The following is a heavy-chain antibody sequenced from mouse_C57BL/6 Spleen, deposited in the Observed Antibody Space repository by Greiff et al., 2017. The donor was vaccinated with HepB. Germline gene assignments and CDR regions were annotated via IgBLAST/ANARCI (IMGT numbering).Heavy chain of an antibody. Sequence: EVKLVESGGGLVKPGGSLKLSCAASGFTFSDYGMHWVRQAPEKGLEWVAYISSGSSTIYYADTVKGRFTISRDNAKNTLFLQMTSLRSEDTAMYYCARTPEYYGGTGTTVTVSS. CDR3: ARTPEYY. D-gene: IGHD1-1*01. CDR2: ISSGSSTI. J-gene: IGHJ1*03. CDR1: GFTFSDYG. V-gene: IGHV5-17*01.